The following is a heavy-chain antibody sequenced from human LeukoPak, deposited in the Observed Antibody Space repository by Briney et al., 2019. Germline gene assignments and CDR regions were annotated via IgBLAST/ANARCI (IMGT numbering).Heavy chain of an antibody. V-gene: IGHV3-11*03. CDR1: GFTFSDYY. D-gene: IGHD1-26*01. Sequence: GGSLRLSCAASGFTFSDYYMSWIRQAPGKGLESISYISSSSSYTNYADSVKGRFTISRDNAKNSLYLQMNSLRAEDTAVYYCAKTRSGVIDAFDIWGQGTMVTVSS. CDR2: ISSSSSYT. CDR3: AKTRSGVIDAFDI. J-gene: IGHJ3*02.